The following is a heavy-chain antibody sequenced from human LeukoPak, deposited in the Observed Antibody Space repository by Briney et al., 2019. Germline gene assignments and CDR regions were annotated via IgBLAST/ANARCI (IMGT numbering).Heavy chain of an antibody. V-gene: IGHV3-48*02. J-gene: IGHJ4*02. D-gene: IGHD3-10*01. CDR2: IRDGTNSI. CDR3: AGDWAYGSGSYRGY. Sequence: GGSLRLSCAASGFSFSSYSMNWVRQPPGKGLEWISYIRDGTNSIHYADSVKGRFTISRDNAKTSLYLQMNSLRDEDTAVYYCAGDWAYGSGSYRGYWGQGTLVTVSS. CDR1: GFSFSSYS.